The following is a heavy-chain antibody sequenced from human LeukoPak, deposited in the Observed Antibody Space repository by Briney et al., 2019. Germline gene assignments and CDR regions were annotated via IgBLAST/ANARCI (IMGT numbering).Heavy chain of an antibody. CDR2: ISGSGGTT. Sequence: GVSLRLSCAASGSTFSSYAMSWVRQAPGKGLEWVSSISGSGGTTYYADSVKGRFTISRDNSKNTLYLQMNSLRAEDTAVYYCAKIRDSSGLDYWGQGTLVTVSS. CDR1: GSTFSSYA. CDR3: AKIRDSSGLDY. J-gene: IGHJ4*02. V-gene: IGHV3-23*01. D-gene: IGHD3-22*01.